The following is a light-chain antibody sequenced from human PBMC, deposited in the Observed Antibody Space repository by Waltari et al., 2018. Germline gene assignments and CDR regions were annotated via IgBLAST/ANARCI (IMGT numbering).Light chain of an antibody. J-gene: IGKJ1*01. CDR1: QSISRH. CDR2: AAS. Sequence: DIQMTQSPPSLSASVGDRVTITCRASQSISRHLKWYQQKPGKAPKLLIYAASSLQSGVPSRFSGFGSGTDFTLTVSSLQPEDFATYYCQQSYTSPRTFGQGTKVEIK. V-gene: IGKV1-39*01. CDR3: QQSYTSPRT.